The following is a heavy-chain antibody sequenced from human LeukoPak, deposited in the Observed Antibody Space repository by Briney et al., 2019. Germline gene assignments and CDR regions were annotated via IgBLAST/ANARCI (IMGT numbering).Heavy chain of an antibody. CDR2: ISAYNGNT. Sequence: ASVNVSCKASGYSLTTSGISWVRQAPGQGLEWMGWISAYNGNTNYAQKLQGRVTITTDTSTTTVYMELRGLRSDDTAVYYCARDRDYGGNRYVFDIWGQGTMVTVSS. V-gene: IGHV1-18*01. CDR1: GYSLTTSG. CDR3: ARDRDYGGNRYVFDI. D-gene: IGHD4-23*01. J-gene: IGHJ3*02.